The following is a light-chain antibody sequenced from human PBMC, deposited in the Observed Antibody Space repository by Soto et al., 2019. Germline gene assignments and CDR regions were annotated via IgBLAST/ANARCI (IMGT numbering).Light chain of an antibody. J-gene: IGKJ4*01. CDR3: QKRRNWPLT. Sequence: EIVLTQSPATLSLSPGESATLSCSASQSVDSYLNWYQQKHAQAPRLLVYDVSKRATGIRIRFSGSGSGTDITLTISSVEPEDDSSYHCQKRRNWPLTFGGATKVEI. CDR1: QSVDSY. V-gene: IGKV3-11*01. CDR2: DVS.